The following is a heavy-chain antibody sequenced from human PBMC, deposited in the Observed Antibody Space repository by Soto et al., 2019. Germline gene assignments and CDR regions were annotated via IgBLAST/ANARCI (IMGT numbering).Heavy chain of an antibody. J-gene: IGHJ5*02. D-gene: IGHD2-2*01. CDR3: ARGGIVVVPAAILGWFDP. CDR2: INHSGST. CDR1: GGSFSGYY. V-gene: IGHV4-34*01. Sequence: QVQLQQWGAGLLKPSETLSLTCAVYGGSFSGYYWSWIRQPPGKGLEWIGEINHSGSTNYNPSLKSGVTISVDTSKNQFSLKLSSVTAADTAVYYCARGGIVVVPAAILGWFDPWGQGTLVTVSS.